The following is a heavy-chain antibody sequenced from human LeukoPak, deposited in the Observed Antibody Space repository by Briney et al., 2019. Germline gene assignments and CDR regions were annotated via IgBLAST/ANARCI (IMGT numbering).Heavy chain of an antibody. CDR2: IIPIFGTA. CDR3: ARSDDILTGYYAY. V-gene: IGHV1-69*13. Sequence: GASVKVSCKASGGTFSSYAISWVRQAPGRGLEWMGGIIPIFGTANYAQKFQGRVTITADESTSTAYMELSSLRSEDTAVYYCARSDDILTGYYAYWGQGTLVTVSS. J-gene: IGHJ4*02. D-gene: IGHD3-9*01. CDR1: GGTFSSYA.